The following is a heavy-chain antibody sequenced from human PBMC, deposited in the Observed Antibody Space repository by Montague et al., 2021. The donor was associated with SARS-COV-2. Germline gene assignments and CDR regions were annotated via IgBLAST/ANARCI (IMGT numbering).Heavy chain of an antibody. J-gene: IGHJ6*02. V-gene: IGHV4-59*08. CDR3: ASALGYCSSTSCYSVSGMDV. Sequence: SETLSLTCTVSGGSISSYYWSWIRQPPGKGLEWIGYIYYSGSTNYNPSLKSRVTISVDTSKNQFSLKLSSVTAADTAVYYCASALGYCSSTSCYSVSGMDVWGQGTTVTVSS. CDR2: IYYSGST. CDR1: GGSISSYY. D-gene: IGHD2-2*01.